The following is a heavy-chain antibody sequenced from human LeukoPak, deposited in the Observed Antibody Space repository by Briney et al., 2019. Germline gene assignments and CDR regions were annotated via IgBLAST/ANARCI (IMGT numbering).Heavy chain of an antibody. CDR1: GGXISNYY. J-gene: IGHJ4*02. CDR3: ARHVRLVGIDY. CDR2: IYYSGST. V-gene: IGHV4-59*08. Sequence: PSETLSLTCTVSGGXISNYYWSWIRQPPGKGLEWIGYIYYSGSTNYNPSLKSRVTISVDTPRDQFSLKLSSVTAADTAVYYCARHVRLVGIDYWGQGTLVTVSS. D-gene: IGHD3-10*02.